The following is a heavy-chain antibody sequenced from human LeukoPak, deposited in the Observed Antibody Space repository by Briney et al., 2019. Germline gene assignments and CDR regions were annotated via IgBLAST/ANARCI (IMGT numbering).Heavy chain of an antibody. V-gene: IGHV3-30-3*01. D-gene: IGHD5-24*01. CDR2: ISYDGSNK. Sequence: GGSLSLSCAASGFTFSSYAMHWVRQAPGKGLEWVAVISYDGSNKYYADSVKGRFTISRDNSKNTLYLQMNSLRAEDTAVYYCARGQEMATIGYFDYWGQGTLVTVSS. CDR3: ARGQEMATIGYFDY. J-gene: IGHJ4*02. CDR1: GFTFSSYA.